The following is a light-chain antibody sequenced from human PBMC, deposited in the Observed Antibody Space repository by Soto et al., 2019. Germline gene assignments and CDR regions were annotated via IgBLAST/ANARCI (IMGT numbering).Light chain of an antibody. Sequence: EIVMTQSPATLSVSPGERATLSCRARQSVSSNLAWYQQKPGQAPRLLIYGASTRATGIPARFSGSGSGTEFTLTISSLQSEDCAVYYCQQYNNWRFTFGPGTKLDIK. CDR1: QSVSSN. CDR3: QQYNNWRFT. CDR2: GAS. V-gene: IGKV3-15*01. J-gene: IGKJ3*01.